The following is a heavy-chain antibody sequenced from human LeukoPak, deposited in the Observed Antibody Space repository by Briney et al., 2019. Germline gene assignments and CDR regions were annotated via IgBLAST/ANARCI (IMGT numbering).Heavy chain of an antibody. V-gene: IGHV1-69*13. D-gene: IGHD2-2*01. CDR3: AREACSSTGCYAPYFDY. J-gene: IGHJ4*02. CDR1: GGTFSSYA. Sequence: ASVKVSCKASGGTFSSYAISWVRQAPGQGLEWMGGIIPIFGTANYAQKFQGRVTITADESTSTAYMELSSLRSEDTAVYYCAREACSSTGCYAPYFDYWGQGTLVTVSS. CDR2: IIPIFGTA.